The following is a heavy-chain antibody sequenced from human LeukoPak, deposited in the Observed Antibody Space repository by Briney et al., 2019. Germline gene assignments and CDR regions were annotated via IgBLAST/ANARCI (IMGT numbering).Heavy chain of an antibody. D-gene: IGHD3-22*01. V-gene: IGHV4-38-2*02. CDR1: GYSISSGYY. CDR3: TRGSIAYYYMDV. CDR2: IYHSGST. Sequence: MTSETPSLTCTVSGYSISSGYYWGWIRQPPGKGLEWIGSIYHSGSTYYNPSLKSRVTISVDTSKNQFSLKLSSVTAADTAVYYCTRGSIAYYYMDVWGKGTTVTISS. J-gene: IGHJ6*03.